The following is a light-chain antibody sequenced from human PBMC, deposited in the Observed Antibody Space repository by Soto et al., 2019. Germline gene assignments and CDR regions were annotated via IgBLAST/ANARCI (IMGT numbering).Light chain of an antibody. CDR1: QSVSRY. V-gene: IGKV3-11*01. Sequence: EIVLTQSPATLSLSPGERATLSCRASQSVSRYLAWFRQKPGQAPRLLIYDAFNRATGIPARFSGSGSGTDFTLTISSLEPEDFAIYYCQHRSNWPLTFGGGTKVEIK. CDR3: QHRSNWPLT. J-gene: IGKJ4*01. CDR2: DAF.